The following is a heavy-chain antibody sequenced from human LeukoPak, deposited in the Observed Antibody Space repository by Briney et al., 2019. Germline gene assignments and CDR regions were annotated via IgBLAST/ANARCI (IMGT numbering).Heavy chain of an antibody. CDR2: INPNSGGT. V-gene: IGHV1-2*06. CDR1: GYTFTGYY. Sequence: GASVKVFCKASGYTFTGYYMHWVRQAPGQGLEWMGRINPNSGGTNYAQKFQGRVTMTRDTSISTAYMELSRLRSDDTAVYYCARDTTPGVYYMDVWGKGTTVTVSS. J-gene: IGHJ6*03. CDR3: ARDTTPGVYYMDV. D-gene: IGHD2-8*01.